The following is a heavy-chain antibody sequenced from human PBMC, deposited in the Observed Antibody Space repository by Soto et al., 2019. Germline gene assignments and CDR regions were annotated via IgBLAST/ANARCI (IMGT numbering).Heavy chain of an antibody. D-gene: IGHD6-13*01. V-gene: IGHV1-8*01. Sequence: GASVKVSCKASGYTFTSYDINWVRQATGQGLEWMGWMNPNSGNTGYAQKFQGRVTMTRNTSISTAYMELSSLRSEDTAVYYCARGAIAAQAFDSWGQGTLVTVSS. CDR3: ARGAIAAQAFDS. J-gene: IGHJ4*02. CDR2: MNPNSGNT. CDR1: GYTFTSYD.